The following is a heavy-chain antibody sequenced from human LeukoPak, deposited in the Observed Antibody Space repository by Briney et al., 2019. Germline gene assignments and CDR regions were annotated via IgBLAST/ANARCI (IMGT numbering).Heavy chain of an antibody. J-gene: IGHJ4*02. Sequence: SETLSLTCSVSGGSISSYYWDWIRQSPGKGLEWIGHIYSSGSASYNPSLKSRVTISVDTSKNQFSLKLSSVTAADTAVYHCARLGYCGSAWCLADYWGQGTLVTVSS. CDR1: GGSISSYY. V-gene: IGHV4-59*08. CDR3: ARLGYCGSAWCLADY. D-gene: IGHD2-2*01. CDR2: IYSSGSA.